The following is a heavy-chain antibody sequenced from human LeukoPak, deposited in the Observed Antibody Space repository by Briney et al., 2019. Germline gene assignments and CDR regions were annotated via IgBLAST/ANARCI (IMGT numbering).Heavy chain of an antibody. CDR1: GFTFSSYE. CDR3: ARYGDY. V-gene: IGHV3-48*03. J-gene: IGHJ4*02. Sequence: PGGYLRLSCAASGFTFSSYEMIWVRQAPGKGLEWVSYISSSGSTMYYADSVKGRFTISRDNAKNSLYLQMNSLRAEDTAVYYCARYGDYWGQGTLVTVSS. CDR2: ISSSGSTM. D-gene: IGHD4-17*01.